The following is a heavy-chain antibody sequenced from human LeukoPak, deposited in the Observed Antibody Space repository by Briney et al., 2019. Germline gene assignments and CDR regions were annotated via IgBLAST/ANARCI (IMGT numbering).Heavy chain of an antibody. CDR1: GYTFTSYD. Sequence: ASVKVSCKASGYTFTSYDINWVRQATGQGLEWRGWMNPNSGNTGYAQKFQGRVTMTRNTSISTAYMELSSLRSEDTAVYYCAIPAYYYDSSSGDYWGQGTLVTVSS. CDR2: MNPNSGNT. J-gene: IGHJ4*02. D-gene: IGHD3-22*01. V-gene: IGHV1-8*01. CDR3: AIPAYYYDSSSGDY.